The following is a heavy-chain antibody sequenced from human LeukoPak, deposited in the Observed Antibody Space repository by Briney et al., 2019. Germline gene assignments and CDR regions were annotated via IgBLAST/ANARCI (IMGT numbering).Heavy chain of an antibody. J-gene: IGHJ4*02. CDR1: GFTLGSHD. V-gene: IGHV3-13*01. Sequence: GGSLRLSCTASGFTLGSHDMHWVRQIPGQGLEWVAAVSSGFHAFFADSVQGRFTISGDNAKSSLYLQMNSLRVEDTAVYYCARDHNYAFDNWGQGTLVTVSS. CDR3: ARDHNYAFDN. CDR2: VSSGFHA. D-gene: IGHD1-1*01.